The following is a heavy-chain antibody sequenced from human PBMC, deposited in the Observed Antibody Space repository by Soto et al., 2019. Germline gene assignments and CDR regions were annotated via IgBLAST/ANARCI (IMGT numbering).Heavy chain of an antibody. CDR1: GYTFTDYR. CDR2: INPSGGST. D-gene: IGHD1-26*01. CDR3: ARERGA. V-gene: IGHV1-46*01. J-gene: IGHJ4*02. Sequence: QVQLVQSGAEVKEPGASGKVSCKASGYTFTDYRIHWVRQAPGQGLEWMGMINPSGGSTTYAQKFQGRVTMTRDTSTTTVYMELSSLRSEDTAVYYCARERGAWGQGTLVTVSS.